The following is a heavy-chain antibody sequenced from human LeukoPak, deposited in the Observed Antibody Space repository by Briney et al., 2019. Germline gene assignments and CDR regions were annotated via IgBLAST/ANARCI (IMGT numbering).Heavy chain of an antibody. CDR1: GFSLSTSGVG. J-gene: IGHJ4*02. D-gene: IGHD5-12*01. CDR2: IYWDDDK. V-gene: IGHV2-5*02. CDR3: AHSLALGYDFGTLDY. Sequence: SGPTLVKPTQTLTLTCTFSGFSLSTSGVGVGWIRQPPGKALEWLALIYWDDDKRYSTSLKSRLTITKDTSKNQVVLTMTNMDPVDTATYYCAHSLALGYDFGTLDYWGQGTLVTVSS.